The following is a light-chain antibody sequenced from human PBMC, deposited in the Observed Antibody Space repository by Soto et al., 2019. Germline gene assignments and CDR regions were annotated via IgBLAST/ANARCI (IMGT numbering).Light chain of an antibody. CDR2: GDG. CDR1: SSNIGTYP. V-gene: IGLV1-51*02. J-gene: IGLJ3*02. Sequence: QSVLTQPPSVSAAPGQRVTISCSGGSSNIGTYPVTWYQQLPGTAPKLVLFGDGSRPSGVPDRFSGSGSGTSVTLAITGLQTGDEADYYCGVWDRSLSAEVFGGGTKVTVL. CDR3: GVWDRSLSAEV.